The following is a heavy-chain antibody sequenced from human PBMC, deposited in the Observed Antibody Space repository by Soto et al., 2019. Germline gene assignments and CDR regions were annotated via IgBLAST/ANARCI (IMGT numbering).Heavy chain of an antibody. CDR2: INAGGGTT. CDR1: GYTFTDYY. CDR3: SFFFKVVRDDRELLALPTRRTFD. Sequence: ASVKVSCKASGYTFTDYYMHWVRQAPGQGLEWMGIINAGGGTTNYAQKFQGRVTMTRDTSTSTVYMELSSLRSEDTAVYYCSFFFKVVRDDRELLALPTRRTFD. D-gene: IGHD3-3*01. V-gene: IGHV1-46*03. J-gene: IGHJ2*01.